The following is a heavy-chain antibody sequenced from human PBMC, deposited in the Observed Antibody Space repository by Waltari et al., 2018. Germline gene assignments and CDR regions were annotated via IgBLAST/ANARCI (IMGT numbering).Heavy chain of an antibody. V-gene: IGHV4-38-2*02. CDR3: ARERGNYRGDFDY. J-gene: IGHJ4*02. CDR1: GYSISSAYY. CDR2: ISHSGNT. Sequence: QVQLQESGPGLVKSSETLSLTSTVSGYSISSAYYWGWIRQPPGKGLEWIGCISHSGNTYYNPSLKGRVTISVDTSKNQFSLKLSSVTAADTAVYYCARERGNYRGDFDYWGQGTLVTVSS. D-gene: IGHD1-26*01.